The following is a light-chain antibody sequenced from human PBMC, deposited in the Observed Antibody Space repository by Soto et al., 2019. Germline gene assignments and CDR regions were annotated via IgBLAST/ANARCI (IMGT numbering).Light chain of an antibody. CDR2: AAS. V-gene: IGKV1-12*01. J-gene: IGKJ5*01. Sequence: DIPMTQSPSSVSASIGDRVTITCRASEDISSWLAWYQQKPGKAPQFLIYAASTLQSGVPSRFSGSGSGTDFTLTISSLQPEDFATYFCQQASSFPWTFGQGTGLEIK. CDR1: EDISSW. CDR3: QQASSFPWT.